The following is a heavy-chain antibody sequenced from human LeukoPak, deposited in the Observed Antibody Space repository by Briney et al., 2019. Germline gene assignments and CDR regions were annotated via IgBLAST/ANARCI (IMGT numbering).Heavy chain of an antibody. Sequence: GGSLRLSCAASGFTFSSYSMNWVRQAPGKGLEWVSSISSSSSYIYYADSVKGRFTISRDNAKNSLYLQMNSLRAEDTAVYYCARAVVDSSGYYYVVSYFDYWGQGTLVTVSS. J-gene: IGHJ4*02. V-gene: IGHV3-21*01. CDR3: ARAVVDSSGYYYVVSYFDY. CDR1: GFTFSSYS. D-gene: IGHD3-22*01. CDR2: ISSSSSYI.